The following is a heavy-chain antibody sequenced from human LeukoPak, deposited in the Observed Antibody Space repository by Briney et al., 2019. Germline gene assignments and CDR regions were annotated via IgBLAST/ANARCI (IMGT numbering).Heavy chain of an antibody. D-gene: IGHD6-13*01. CDR2: ISSSGSTI. V-gene: IGHV3-48*03. Sequence: PGGSLRLSCAASGFTFSSYEMNWVRLARGKGLEWVSYISSSGSTIYYADSVKGRFTISRDNAKNSLYLQMNSLRAEDTAVYYCARKSAAEYYYYYYMDVWGKGTTVTVSS. CDR3: ARKSAAEYYYYYYMDV. CDR1: GFTFSSYE. J-gene: IGHJ6*03.